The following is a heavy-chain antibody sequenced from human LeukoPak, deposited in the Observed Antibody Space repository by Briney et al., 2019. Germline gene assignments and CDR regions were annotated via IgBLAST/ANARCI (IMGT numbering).Heavy chain of an antibody. CDR2: IRGKGNNYAT. CDR3: TARSDTYGHFDY. J-gene: IGHJ4*02. D-gene: IGHD5-18*01. V-gene: IGHV3-73*01. CDR1: GFTFSDAA. Sequence: GGSLRLSCVVSGFTFSDAAMHWVRQASGTGLEWVARIRGKGNNYATTYAASVEDRFTISRDDSKKTAFLQMNSLKVEDTAVYYCTARSDTYGHFDYWGQGILVTVSS.